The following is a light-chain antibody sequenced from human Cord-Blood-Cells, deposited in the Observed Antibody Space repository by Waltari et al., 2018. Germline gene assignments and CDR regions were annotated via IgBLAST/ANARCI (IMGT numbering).Light chain of an antibody. V-gene: IGKV3-11*01. Sequence: EIVLTQSPATLSLSPGERATLSCRASQSVSSYLAWYQQKPGQAPRLLIYDASNRATGIPARLSGSGSGTDFTLTISSLEPEDFAVYYWQQRSNWPPLFTFGPGTKVDIK. CDR3: QQRSNWPPLFT. CDR1: QSVSSY. CDR2: DAS. J-gene: IGKJ3*01.